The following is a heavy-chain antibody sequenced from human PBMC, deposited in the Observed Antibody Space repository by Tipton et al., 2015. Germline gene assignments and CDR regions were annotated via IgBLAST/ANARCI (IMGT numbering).Heavy chain of an antibody. CDR1: GYSISSGYY. D-gene: IGHD4-23*01. CDR3: ARARGRHGGLFDS. J-gene: IGHJ4*02. CDR2: FFHSGNT. V-gene: IGHV4-38-2*01. Sequence: TLSLTCDVSGYSISSGYYWSWIRQPPGKGLEWIGSFFHSGNTFHNPSLKSRVTISVDTSKNQFSLTLNSVTAADTAVYYRARARGRHGGLFDSWGQGILVTVSS.